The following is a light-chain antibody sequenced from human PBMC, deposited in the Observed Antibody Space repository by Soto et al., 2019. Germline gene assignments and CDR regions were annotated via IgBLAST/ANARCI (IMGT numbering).Light chain of an antibody. CDR3: QLAYIVPFT. V-gene: IGKV1D-12*01. CDR2: AAS. Sequence: DIQMTQSPSSVSASVGDRVTITCRASQGINSWLAWYQQKPGNAPKLLISAASSLQSGVPSRFSGSGSGTDFTLTISSLQPEDFATYYCQLAYIVPFTFGGGTKVEIK. CDR1: QGINSW. J-gene: IGKJ4*01.